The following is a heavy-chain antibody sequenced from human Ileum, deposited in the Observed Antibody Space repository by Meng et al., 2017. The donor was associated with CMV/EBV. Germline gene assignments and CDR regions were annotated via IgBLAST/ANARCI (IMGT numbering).Heavy chain of an antibody. J-gene: IGHJ5*02. Sequence: QLPESGPRLLQPSETLSLTCTVTGGSLPSYYWTWIRQPAGKGLEWIGRIHPTGTTDDNPSLRSRVSMSLDKSKNQFSLKLTSVTAADTAVYYCARAAARGVPVDLWGQGTLVTVSS. D-gene: IGHD3-10*01. CDR2: IHPTGTT. CDR1: GGSLPSYY. V-gene: IGHV4-4*07. CDR3: ARAAARGVPVDL.